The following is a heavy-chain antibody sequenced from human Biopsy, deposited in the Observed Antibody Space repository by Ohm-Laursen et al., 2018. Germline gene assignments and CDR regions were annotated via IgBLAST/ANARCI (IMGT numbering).Heavy chain of an antibody. J-gene: IGHJ4*02. D-gene: IGHD3-3*01. CDR3: ARARIKTSGVLIPETYYFDS. CDR2: FYYSGST. Sequence: SDTLSLTCTVSGDSISSYYWSWIRQPPGKGLGWIGNFYYSGSTNYNPSLKSRITMSLDRSKSQVSLRMNSVTAADTAVYYCARARIKTSGVLIPETYYFDSWGQGTLVTVSS. V-gene: IGHV4-59*07. CDR1: GDSISSYY.